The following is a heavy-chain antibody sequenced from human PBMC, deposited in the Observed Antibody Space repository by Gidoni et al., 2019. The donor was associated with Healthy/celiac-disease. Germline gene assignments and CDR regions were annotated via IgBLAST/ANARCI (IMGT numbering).Heavy chain of an antibody. CDR2: ISGTGGST. Sequence: EVQLLESGGGLVQPGGSLRLPCAASGFTFSSHAMSWVRQAPGKGLAWVSTISGTGGSTYYADSVKGRFTISRDNSKNTLYLQMNSLRAEDTAVYYCAFNSSDIVVVPALDYWGQGTLVTVSS. CDR1: GFTFSSHA. J-gene: IGHJ4*02. D-gene: IGHD2-2*01. V-gene: IGHV3-23*01. CDR3: AFNSSDIVVVPALDY.